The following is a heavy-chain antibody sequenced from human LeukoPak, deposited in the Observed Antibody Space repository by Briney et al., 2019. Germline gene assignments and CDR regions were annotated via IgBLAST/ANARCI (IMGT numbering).Heavy chain of an antibody. V-gene: IGHV4-39*02. CDR3: ARDGSGSFM. D-gene: IGHD3-10*01. Sequence: PSETLSLTCTVSGGSISSSSYYWGWIRQPPGKGLEWIGSIYYSGSTYYNPSLKSRVTISVDTSKNQFSLKLSSVTAADTAVYYCARDGSGSFMWGQGTLVTVSS. CDR1: GGSISSSSYY. J-gene: IGHJ4*02. CDR2: IYYSGST.